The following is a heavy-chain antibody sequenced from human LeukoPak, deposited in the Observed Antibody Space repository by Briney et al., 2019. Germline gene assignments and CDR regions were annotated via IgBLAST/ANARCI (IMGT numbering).Heavy chain of an antibody. D-gene: IGHD2-21*01. CDR3: ARYGRLGGESFDY. CDR2: ISTSVSTT. CDR1: GFTFSSYE. J-gene: IGHJ4*02. V-gene: IGHV3-48*03. Sequence: GGSLRLSCAASGFTFSSYEMNWVRQAPGKGLGWVSYISTSVSTTYYADSVKGRFTISRDNGKNSLYLQMNSLRDEDTAVYYCARYGRLGGESFDYWGQGTLVTVSS.